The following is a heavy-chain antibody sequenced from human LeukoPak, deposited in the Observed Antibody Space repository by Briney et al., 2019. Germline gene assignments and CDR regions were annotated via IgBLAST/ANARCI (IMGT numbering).Heavy chain of an antibody. V-gene: IGHV1-69*05. CDR2: IIPIFGTV. CDR1: GGTFSSYA. CDR3: GRSELRGAFDI. D-gene: IGHD1-26*01. J-gene: IGHJ3*02. Sequence: SVKVSCKASGGTFSSYAISWVRQAPGQGLEWMGGIIPIFGTVNYAQKFQGRVTITTDESTSTAYMELSSLRSEDTAVYYCGRSELRGAFDIWGQGTMVTVSS.